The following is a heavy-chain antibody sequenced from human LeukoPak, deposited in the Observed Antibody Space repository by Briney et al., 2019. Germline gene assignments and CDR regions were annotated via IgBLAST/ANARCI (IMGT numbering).Heavy chain of an antibody. CDR3: ARAALRPYDY. J-gene: IGHJ4*02. Sequence: GGSLRLSCAASGFIFSNHWMHWVRQAPGKGLVWVSRINGDGSTTDYADSVKGRFNISRDNAKNSLYLQMNSLRAEDTAVYYCARAALRPYDYWGQGTLVTVSS. CDR1: GFIFSNHW. V-gene: IGHV3-74*01. CDR2: INGDGSTT. D-gene: IGHD3-16*01.